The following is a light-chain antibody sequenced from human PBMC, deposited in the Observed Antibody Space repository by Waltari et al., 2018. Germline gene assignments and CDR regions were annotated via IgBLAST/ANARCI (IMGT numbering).Light chain of an antibody. CDR2: NND. CDR3: ATWDDNLNGV. J-gene: IGLJ2*01. CDR1: NSNIGSNA. V-gene: IGLV1-44*01. Sequence: QSVLTQPPSASGTPGQRVTISCSGSNSNIGSNAVTWYQQLQGTAPKLLIYNNDQRPSGVPDRFSGSKSGTSASLAISGLQSDDEADYYCATWDDNLNGVFGGGTKLTVL.